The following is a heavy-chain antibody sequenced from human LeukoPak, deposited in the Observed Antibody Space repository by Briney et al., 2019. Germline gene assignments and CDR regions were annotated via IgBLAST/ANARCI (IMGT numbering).Heavy chain of an antibody. CDR2: INHSGST. CDR1: GGSFSGYY. CDR3: ARSDFWSGYSLDY. J-gene: IGHJ4*02. V-gene: IGHV4-34*01. D-gene: IGHD3-3*01. Sequence: SETLSLTCAVYGGSFSGYYWSWIRQPPGKGLEWIGEINHSGSTNYNPSLKSRVTISVDTSKNQFSLKLSSVTAADTAVCYCARSDFWSGYSLDYWGQGTLVTVSS.